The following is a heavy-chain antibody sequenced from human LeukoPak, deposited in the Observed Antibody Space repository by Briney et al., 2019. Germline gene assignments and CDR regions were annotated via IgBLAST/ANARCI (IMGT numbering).Heavy chain of an antibody. CDR2: VSYDGSNI. CDR1: GFIFSTYD. D-gene: IGHD2-15*01. V-gene: IGHV3-30*03. Sequence: GGSLRLSCAASGFIFSTYDMHWVRQAPGKGLEWVAVVSYDGSNIYHAASVQGRFTISRDNSKNTLYLQMNSLRAEDTAVYYCARGGYCSPSTCYGGRYSDYWGQGNLVIVSS. J-gene: IGHJ4*02. CDR3: ARGGYCSPSTCYGGRYSDY.